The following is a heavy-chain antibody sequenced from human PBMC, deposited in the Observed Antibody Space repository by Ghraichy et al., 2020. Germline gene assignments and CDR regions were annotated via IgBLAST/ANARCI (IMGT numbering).Heavy chain of an antibody. CDR2: ISSDGDNT. CDR1: GFTFSTYA. CDR3: AKDCDSTGHYFMNWFDP. D-gene: IGHD3-22*01. Sequence: GESLNISCVGSGFTFSTYAMNWVRQAPGKGLEWVSTISSDGDNTHYADSVKGRFTISRDDSQSTLYLQMNSLRAEDTAVYYCAKDCDSTGHYFMNWFDPWGRGTLVTVSS. J-gene: IGHJ5*02. V-gene: IGHV3-23*01.